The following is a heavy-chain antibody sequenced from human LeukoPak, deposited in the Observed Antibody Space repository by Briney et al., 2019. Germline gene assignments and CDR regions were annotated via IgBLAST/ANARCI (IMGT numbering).Heavy chain of an antibody. V-gene: IGHV4-38-2*02. J-gene: IGHJ4*02. CDR3: AREAGLAVVTAVFDY. CDR2: ICHSGST. Sequence: PSETLSLTCTVSGYSISSGYYWGWIRQPPGKGLEWIGSICHSGSTYYNPSLKSRVTISVDTSKNQFSLKLSSVTAADTAVYYCAREAGLAVVTAVFDYWGQGTLVTVSS. CDR1: GYSISSGYY. D-gene: IGHD2-21*02.